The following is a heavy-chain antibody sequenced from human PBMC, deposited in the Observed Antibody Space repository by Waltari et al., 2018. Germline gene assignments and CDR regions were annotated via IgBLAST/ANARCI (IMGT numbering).Heavy chain of an antibody. Sequence: QLQLQESGPGLVKPSETLSLTCTVSGGSIISATSDWGWIRQPPGKGLEWIGSMYYSGSTSYNPSLKSRVTVSVDTSKNQFSLKLNSVTAADTAVYYCAREYYYDTRWIDYWGQGTQVTVSS. V-gene: IGHV4-39*07. D-gene: IGHD3-22*01. CDR1: GGSIISATSD. CDR3: AREYYYDTRWIDY. CDR2: MYYSGST. J-gene: IGHJ4*02.